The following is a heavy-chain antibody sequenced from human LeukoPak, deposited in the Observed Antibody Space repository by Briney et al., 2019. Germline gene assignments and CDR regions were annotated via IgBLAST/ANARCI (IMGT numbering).Heavy chain of an antibody. V-gene: IGHV3-30-3*01. CDR1: GFTLSSYA. J-gene: IGHJ4*02. Sequence: GGSLRLSCAASGFTLSSYAMHWVRQAPGKGLEWVAVISYDGSNKYYADSVKGRFTISRDNSKNTLYLQMNSLRAEDTAVYYCARDLGDYGDYWGQGTLVTVSS. CDR2: ISYDGSNK. CDR3: ARDLGDYGDY.